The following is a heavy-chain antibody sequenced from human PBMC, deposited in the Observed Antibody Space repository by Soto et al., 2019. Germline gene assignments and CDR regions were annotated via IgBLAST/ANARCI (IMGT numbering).Heavy chain of an antibody. CDR3: ARLVGSTSQSHGDYYYGMDV. J-gene: IGHJ6*02. V-gene: IGHV4-59*02. Sequence: SETLSLTCSVSGVSVTGYYWTWIRHSPGKGLEWIGYVYHTGNTYYNPSLKSQVTISVDTSKSQFSLKLSSVTAADTAVYYCARLVGSTSQSHGDYYYGMDVWGQGTTVTSP. CDR1: GVSVTGYY. D-gene: IGHD2-2*01. CDR2: VYHTGNT.